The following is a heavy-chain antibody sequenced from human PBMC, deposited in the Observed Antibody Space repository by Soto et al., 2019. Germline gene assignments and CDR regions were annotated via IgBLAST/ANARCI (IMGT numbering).Heavy chain of an antibody. D-gene: IGHD3-22*01. CDR2: ISYDGSNK. CDR3: PKGMIVLSLSWFDP. V-gene: IGHV3-30*18. J-gene: IGHJ5*02. CDR1: GFTFSSYG. Sequence: QVQLVESGGGVVQPGRSLRLSCAASGFTFSSYGMHWVRQAPGKGLEWVAVISYDGSNKYYADSVKGRFTISRDNSKNTLYLQMNSLRAEDTAVYYCPKGMIVLSLSWFDPWGQGTLVTVSS.